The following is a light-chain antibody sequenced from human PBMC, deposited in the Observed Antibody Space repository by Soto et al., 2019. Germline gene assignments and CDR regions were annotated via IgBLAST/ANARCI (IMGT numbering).Light chain of an antibody. CDR1: QSVSSK. CDR3: QQYGSSFT. V-gene: IGKV3-15*01. CDR2: RAS. J-gene: IGKJ5*01. Sequence: EIVMTQSPATLSVKTGERATLSCRASQSVSSKLAWYQQKPGQAPRLLIYRASTRATDIPARFSGSGSGTEFTLIISSLQSEDFAVYYCQQYGSSFTFGQVTRLEIK.